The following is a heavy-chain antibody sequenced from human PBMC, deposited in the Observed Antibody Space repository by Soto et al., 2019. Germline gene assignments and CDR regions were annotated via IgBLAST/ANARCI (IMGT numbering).Heavy chain of an antibody. CDR3: AREGGYDSSGYPDY. D-gene: IGHD3-22*01. CDR1: GGSISSSSYY. CDR2: IYYSGST. V-gene: IGHV4-39*02. J-gene: IGHJ4*02. Sequence: SETLSLTCTVSGGSISSSSYYWGWIRQPPGKGLEWIGNIYYSGSTYYNPSLKSRVTISVDTSKNQFSLKLSSVTAADTAVYYCAREGGYDSSGYPDYWGQGTLVTVSS.